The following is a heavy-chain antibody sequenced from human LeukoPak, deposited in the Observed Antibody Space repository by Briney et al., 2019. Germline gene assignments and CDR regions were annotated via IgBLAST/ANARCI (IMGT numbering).Heavy chain of an antibody. CDR2: IYYSGST. CDR3: ARARYDFWSGSYYYYYYYMDV. J-gene: IGHJ6*03. V-gene: IGHV4-59*01. CDR1: GGSISSYY. Sequence: PSETLSLTCTVSGGSISSYYWSWIRQPPGKGLEWIGYIYYSGSTNYNPSLKSRVTISVDTSKNQFSLKLSSVTAADTAVYYCARARYDFWSGSYYYYYYYMDVWGKGTTVTVSS. D-gene: IGHD3-3*01.